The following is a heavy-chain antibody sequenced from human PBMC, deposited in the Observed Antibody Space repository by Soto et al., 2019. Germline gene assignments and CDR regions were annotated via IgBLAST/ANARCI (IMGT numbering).Heavy chain of an antibody. CDR1: GGSISSGDYY. CDR3: ARWLGYGPHFDY. V-gene: IGHV4-30-4*01. J-gene: IGHJ4*02. CDR2: IYYSGST. Sequence: QVQLQESGPGLVKPLQTLSLTCTVSGGSISSGDYYWSWIRQPPGKGLEWIGYIYYSGSTYYNPSLKSRMTISVDTSKNQFSLKLTSVTAADTAVYYCARWLGYGPHFDYWGQGTLVTVSS. D-gene: IGHD5-12*01.